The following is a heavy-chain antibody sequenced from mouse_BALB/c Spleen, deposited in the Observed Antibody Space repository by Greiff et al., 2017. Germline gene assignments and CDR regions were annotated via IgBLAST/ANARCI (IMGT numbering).Heavy chain of an antibody. CDR3: ARNGYRYDYAMDY. V-gene: IGHV3-2*02. CDR2: ISYSGST. CDR1: GYSITSDYA. J-gene: IGHJ4*01. D-gene: IGHD2-14*01. Sequence: EVKLMESGPGLVKPSQSLSLTCTVTGYSITSDYAWNWIRQFPGNILEWMGYISYSGSTSYNPSLKSRISITRDTSKNQFFLQLNSVTTEDTATYYCARNGYRYDYAMDYWGQGTSVTVSS.